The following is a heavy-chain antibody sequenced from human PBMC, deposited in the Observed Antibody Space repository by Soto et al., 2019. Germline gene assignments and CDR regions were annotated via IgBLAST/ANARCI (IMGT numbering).Heavy chain of an antibody. CDR1: GFSLSTIGVG. D-gene: IGHD3-10*01. CDR3: ARSLRGYGSGTYYNWFDP. V-gene: IGHV2-5*02. J-gene: IGHJ5*02. CDR2: IYWDDDH. Sequence: QITLKESGPTLVKPTQTLTLTCTFSGFSLSTIGVGVGWIRQPPGKALEWLALIYWDDDHRYSPSLKRRLTITKDTSKNQVVHSMTNMDPVDTATYYCARSLRGYGSGTYYNWFDPWGPGTLVTVSS.